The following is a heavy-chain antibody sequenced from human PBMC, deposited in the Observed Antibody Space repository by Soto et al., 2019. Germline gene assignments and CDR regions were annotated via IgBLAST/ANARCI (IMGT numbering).Heavy chain of an antibody. Sequence: SETLSLTCTVSGGSISSSSYYWGWIRQPPGKGLEWIGSIYYSGSTYYNPSLKSRVTISVDTSKNQFSLKLSSVTAADTAVYYCARISTGGDFDYWGQGTLVTAPQ. CDR3: ARISTGGDFDY. CDR1: GGSISSSSYY. V-gene: IGHV4-39*01. CDR2: IYYSGST. D-gene: IGHD4-17*01. J-gene: IGHJ4*02.